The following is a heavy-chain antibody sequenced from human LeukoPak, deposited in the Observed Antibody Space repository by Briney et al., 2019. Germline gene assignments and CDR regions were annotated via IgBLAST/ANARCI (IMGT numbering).Heavy chain of an antibody. D-gene: IGHD4-17*01. J-gene: IGHJ4*02. V-gene: IGHV3-66*01. CDR3: ANQATVIRRAFDY. CDR2: IYSGGST. CDR1: GFTVSSNY. Sequence: GGSLRLSCAASGFTVSSNYMSWVRQAPGKGLEWVSVIYSGGSTYYADSVKGRFTISRDNSKNTLYLQMNSLRAEDTAVYYCANQATVIRRAFDYWGQGTLVTVSS.